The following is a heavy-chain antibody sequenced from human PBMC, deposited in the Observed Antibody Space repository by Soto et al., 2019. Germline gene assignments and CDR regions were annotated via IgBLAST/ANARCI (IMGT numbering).Heavy chain of an antibody. Sequence: ASVKVSCKASGYTFNNYGITWVRQAPGQGLEWLGWISVYNGNKNYAKKVQGRVSMTADTSTSTAHMELRSLQSDDTAVYFCARVAITLIRGLKVDFYSMDVWGQGTTVTVSS. D-gene: IGHD3-10*01. J-gene: IGHJ6*02. CDR1: GYTFNNYG. V-gene: IGHV1-18*01. CDR2: ISVYNGNK. CDR3: ARVAITLIRGLKVDFYSMDV.